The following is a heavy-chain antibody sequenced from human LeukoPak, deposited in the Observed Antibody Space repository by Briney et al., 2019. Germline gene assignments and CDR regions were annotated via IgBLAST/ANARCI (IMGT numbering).Heavy chain of an antibody. CDR2: IKQDGSEK. CDR3: ARDFSSNDFWSGYYTNQGGPFDP. V-gene: IGHV3-7*01. Sequence: GGSLRLSCAASGFTFSSYWMSWVRQAPGKGLEWVANIKQDGSEKYYVDSVKGRFTISRDNAKNSLYLQMNGLRAEDTAVYYCARDFSSNDFWSGYYTNQGGPFDPWGQGTLVTVSS. D-gene: IGHD3-3*01. CDR1: GFTFSSYW. J-gene: IGHJ5*02.